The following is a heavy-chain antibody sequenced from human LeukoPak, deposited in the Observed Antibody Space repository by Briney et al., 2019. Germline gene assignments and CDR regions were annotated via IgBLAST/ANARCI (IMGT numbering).Heavy chain of an antibody. J-gene: IGHJ4*02. V-gene: IGHV4-59*01. CDR3: ARDPGSSWYRFDY. D-gene: IGHD6-13*01. CDR2: IYYSGST. CDR1: GGSISSYY. Sequence: SETLSLTCTVSGGSISSYYWSWIRQPPGKGLEWIGYIYYSGSTNYNPSLKSRVTISVDTSKNQFSLKLSSVTAADMAVYYCARDPGSSWYRFDYWGQRTLVTVSS.